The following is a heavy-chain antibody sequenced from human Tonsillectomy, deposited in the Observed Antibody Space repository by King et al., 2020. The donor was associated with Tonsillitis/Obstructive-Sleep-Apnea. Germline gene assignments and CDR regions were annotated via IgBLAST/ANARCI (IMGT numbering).Heavy chain of an antibody. V-gene: IGHV4-39*01. CDR1: GGSISSSSYY. Sequence: QLQESGPGLVKPSETLSLTCTVSGGSISSSSYYWGWIRQPPGKGLEWIGSIYYSGGTYYNPSLKSRVTIPVDTSKNQFSLKLSSVTAADTAVYYCARQQYYYYYMDVWGTGTTVTVSS. J-gene: IGHJ6*03. CDR3: ARQQYYYYYMDV. CDR2: IYYSGGT.